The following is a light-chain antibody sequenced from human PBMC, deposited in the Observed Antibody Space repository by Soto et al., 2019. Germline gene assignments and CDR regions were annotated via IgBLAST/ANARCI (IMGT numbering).Light chain of an antibody. CDR3: SSYAGSNNFEV. V-gene: IGLV2-8*01. CDR1: SSDGGGYNY. CDR2: EVS. J-gene: IGLJ1*01. Sequence: QSVLTQPPSASGSPGQSVTISCTGTSSDGGGYNYVSWYQQHPGKAPKLMMYEVSRRPSGVPDRFSGSKSGNTASLTVSGLQAEDEADYYCSSYAGSNNFEVFGTGTKVTVL.